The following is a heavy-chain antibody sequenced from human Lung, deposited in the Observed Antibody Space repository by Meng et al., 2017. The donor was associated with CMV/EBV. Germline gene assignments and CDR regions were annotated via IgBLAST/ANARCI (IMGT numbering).Heavy chain of an antibody. D-gene: IGHD3-22*01. CDR1: GGPISSSDYY. J-gene: IGHJ5*02. CDR3: ARHRDSSVHYFGWFDP. V-gene: IGHV4-39*01. CDR2: IFYRGNT. Sequence: GSLRLSCTVSGGPISSSDYYWGWIRQPPGKGLEWIGTIFYRGNTYYNPSLKSRVTISVDTSKNRFSLKLSSVTAADTAVYYCARHRDSSVHYFGWFDPWGQGNLV.